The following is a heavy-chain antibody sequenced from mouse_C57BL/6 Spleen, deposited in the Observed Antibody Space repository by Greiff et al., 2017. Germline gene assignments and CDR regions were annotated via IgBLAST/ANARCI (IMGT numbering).Heavy chain of an antibody. CDR2: IYPGDGDT. CDR3: ARSNYYGSSYDFDD. J-gene: IGHJ2*01. CDR1: GYAFSSSW. Sequence: QVQLQQSGPELVKPGASVKISCKASGYAFSSSWMNWVKQRPGKGLEWIGRIYPGDGDTNYNGKFKGKATLTADKSSSTAYMQLRSLTSEDSAVYFCARSNYYGSSYDFDDWGQGTTLTVAS. V-gene: IGHV1-82*01. D-gene: IGHD1-1*01.